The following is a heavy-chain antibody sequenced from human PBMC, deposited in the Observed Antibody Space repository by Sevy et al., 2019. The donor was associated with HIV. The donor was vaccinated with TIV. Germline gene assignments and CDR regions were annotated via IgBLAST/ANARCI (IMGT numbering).Heavy chain of an antibody. Sequence: SETLSLTCTVSGGSISSYYWSWIRQPPGKGLEWIGYIDYSGSTNYNPSLKSRVTISVDTSKNQFCLKLGSVTAADTAVYYCARASASGSYVEWFDPWGQGTLVTVSS. CDR1: GGSISSYY. CDR3: ARASASGSYVEWFDP. CDR2: IDYSGST. D-gene: IGHD1-26*01. J-gene: IGHJ5*02. V-gene: IGHV4-59*01.